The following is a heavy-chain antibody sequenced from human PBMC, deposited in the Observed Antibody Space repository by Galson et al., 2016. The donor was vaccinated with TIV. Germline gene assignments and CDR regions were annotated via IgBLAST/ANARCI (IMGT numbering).Heavy chain of an antibody. V-gene: IGHV3-66*03. CDR3: ARDPPGPDGAFDL. CDR1: GFTVSSNH. Sequence: SLRLSCAASGFTVSSNHMNWVRQAPGKGLECVSLIYATGSTYYADSVRGRFTISRDNSKNMLYLQMSSLRGDAPAVYYCARDPPGPDGAFDLWGQGTMVTVSS. CDR2: IYATGST. D-gene: IGHD5-24*01. J-gene: IGHJ3*01.